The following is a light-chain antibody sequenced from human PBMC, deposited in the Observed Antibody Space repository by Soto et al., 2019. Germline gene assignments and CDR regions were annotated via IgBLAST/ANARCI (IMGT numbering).Light chain of an antibody. V-gene: IGKV3-11*01. CDR3: QQRSNWPHT. CDR2: DAS. Sequence: EIVLTQSPATLSLSPGERATLSCRASQSVSSYLAWYQHKPGQAPRLLISDASNRATGIPARFSGSGSGTDFPLSISNLEPEDFAVYYCQQRSNWPHTFGPGTKLEIK. J-gene: IGKJ2*01. CDR1: QSVSSY.